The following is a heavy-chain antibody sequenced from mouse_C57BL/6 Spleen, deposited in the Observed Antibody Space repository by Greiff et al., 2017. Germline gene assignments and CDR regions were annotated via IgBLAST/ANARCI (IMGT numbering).Heavy chain of an antibody. CDR3: ARDYSYAMDD. V-gene: IGHV1-64*01. CDR1: GYTFTSYW. Sequence: QVQLQQPGAELVKPGASVKLSCKASGYTFTSYWMHWVKQRPGQGLEWIGMIHPNSGSTNYNEKFKSKATLTVDKSSSTAYMQLSSLTSEDSAVYYCARDYSYAMDDWGQGTSGTVSS. CDR2: IHPNSGST. J-gene: IGHJ4*01. D-gene: IGHD1-1*01.